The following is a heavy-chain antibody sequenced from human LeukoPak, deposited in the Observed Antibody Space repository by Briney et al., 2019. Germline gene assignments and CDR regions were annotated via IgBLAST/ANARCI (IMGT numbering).Heavy chain of an antibody. CDR3: ARLVKSTVTPGAFDI. CDR2: IHYSGKT. Sequence: SETLSLTCTVSGYSISSGYYWGWIRQPPGEGLEWIGSIHYSGKTYHNPSLKSRVTISVDTSKNQFSLKVGSVTAADTAVYYCARLVKSTVTPGAFDIWGQGAMVIVSS. J-gene: IGHJ3*02. CDR1: GYSISSGYY. D-gene: IGHD4-17*01. V-gene: IGHV4-38-2*02.